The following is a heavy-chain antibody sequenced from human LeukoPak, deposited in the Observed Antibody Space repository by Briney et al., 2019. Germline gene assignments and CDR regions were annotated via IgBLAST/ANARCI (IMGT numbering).Heavy chain of an antibody. CDR2: TNHSGST. J-gene: IGHJ4*02. V-gene: IGHV4-34*01. CDR1: GGSFSGYY. CDR3: ARVTGYMIEDYFDY. Sequence: KPSETLSLTCAVYGGSFSGYYWSWIRQPPGKGLEWIGETNHSGSTNYNPSLKSRVTISVDTSKNQFSLKLSSVTAADTAVYYCARVTGYMIEDYFDYWGQGTLVTVSS. D-gene: IGHD3-22*01.